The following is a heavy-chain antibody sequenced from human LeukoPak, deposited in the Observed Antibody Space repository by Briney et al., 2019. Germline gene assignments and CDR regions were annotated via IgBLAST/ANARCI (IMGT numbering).Heavy chain of an antibody. D-gene: IGHD3-22*01. CDR3: VKDHYYDSSGYPTYPDY. CDR1: GFTFSSYG. J-gene: IGHJ4*02. CDR2: IRYDGSNK. V-gene: IGHV3-30*02. Sequence: GGSLRLSCAASGFTFSSYGMHWVRQAPGKGLEWVAFIRYDGSNKYYADSVKGRFTISRDNSKNTLYLQMNSLRAEDTAVYYCVKDHYYDSSGYPTYPDYWGQGTLVTVSS.